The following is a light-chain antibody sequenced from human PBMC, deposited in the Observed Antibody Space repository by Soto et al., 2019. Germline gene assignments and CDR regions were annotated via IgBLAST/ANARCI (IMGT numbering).Light chain of an antibody. Sequence: EIKMTQSPSSLSASVGDRVTITCRASQSIGSNLNWYQWKPEKAPKLLIFDASTLQSGVPSRFSGSGSGTDFTLTITSLQPEDFASYYCQQSYSVLWTFGQGTKVEVK. J-gene: IGKJ1*01. V-gene: IGKV1-39*01. CDR1: QSIGSN. CDR2: DAS. CDR3: QQSYSVLWT.